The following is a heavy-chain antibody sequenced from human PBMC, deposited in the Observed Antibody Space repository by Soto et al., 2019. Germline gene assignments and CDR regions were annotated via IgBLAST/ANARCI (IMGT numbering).Heavy chain of an antibody. Sequence: PGGSLRLSCVGSGFIFSSYAMNWVRQAPGKGLEWVSGISGSGVNTYYADSVKGRFTISRDNSKNTLYLQMNSLRAEDTAVYYCAKARSGNYQYYFDYWGQGTLVTVSS. CDR1: GFIFSSYA. D-gene: IGHD3-22*01. CDR3: AKARSGNYQYYFDY. V-gene: IGHV3-23*01. CDR2: ISGSGVNT. J-gene: IGHJ4*02.